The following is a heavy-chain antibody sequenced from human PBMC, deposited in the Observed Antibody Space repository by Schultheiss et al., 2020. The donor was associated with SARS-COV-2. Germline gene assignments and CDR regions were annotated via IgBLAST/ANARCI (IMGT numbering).Heavy chain of an antibody. J-gene: IGHJ4*02. V-gene: IGHV3-74*01. CDR2: INSDGSST. CDR1: GFTFSSYA. Sequence: GGSLRLSCAASGFTFSSYAMSWVRQAPGKGLEWVSRINSDGSSTSYADSVKGRFTISRDNAKNTLYLQMNSLRAEDTAVYYCARGGQGPNPDGYWGQGTLVTVSS. CDR3: ARGGQGPNPDGY.